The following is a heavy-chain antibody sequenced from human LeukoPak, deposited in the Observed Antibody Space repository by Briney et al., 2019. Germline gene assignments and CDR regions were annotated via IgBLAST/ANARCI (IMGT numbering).Heavy chain of an antibody. D-gene: IGHD4-17*01. V-gene: IGHV3-13*04. CDR3: ARVLYGDYFDF. J-gene: IGHJ4*02. CDR2: LGPAGDT. Sequence: GGSLRLSCAASGFTFSNYEMHWVRQVTGQCLEWVSALGPAGDTYYPVSVKGRFTISRENAKNSLYLQMNSLRAGDTAVYNCARVLYGDYFDFCGQGTLVTVSS. CDR1: GFTFSNYE.